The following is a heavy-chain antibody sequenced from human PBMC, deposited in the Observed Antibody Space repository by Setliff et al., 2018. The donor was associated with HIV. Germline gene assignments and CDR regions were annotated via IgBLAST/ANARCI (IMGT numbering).Heavy chain of an antibody. D-gene: IGHD3-10*01. J-gene: IGHJ4*02. CDR1: GGSVSSYY. Sequence: SETLSLTCTVSGGSVSSYYWNWIRQPPGKGLEWIGYIYYSGVTNYNPSLKSRVTISLDTSKNQFSLKLTSVTAADTAVYYCARDTSGGYWGQGTLGTAPQ. CDR2: IYYSGVT. V-gene: IGHV4-59*02. CDR3: ARDTSGGY.